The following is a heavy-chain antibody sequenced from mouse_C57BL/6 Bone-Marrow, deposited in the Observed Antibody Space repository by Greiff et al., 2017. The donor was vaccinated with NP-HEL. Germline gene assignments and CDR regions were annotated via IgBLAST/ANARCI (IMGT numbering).Heavy chain of an antibody. D-gene: IGHD1-1*01. J-gene: IGHJ4*01. CDR3: TAGGSSPYAMDY. CDR1: GFNIKDDY. Sequence: VQLQQSGAELVRPGASVKLSCTVSGFNIKDDYMHWVKQRPEQGLEWIGLVDPENGDTEYASKFQGKATITADTSSNTAYLQLSSLTAEDTAVYYGTAGGSSPYAMDYWGQGTSVTVSS. V-gene: IGHV14-4*01. CDR2: VDPENGDT.